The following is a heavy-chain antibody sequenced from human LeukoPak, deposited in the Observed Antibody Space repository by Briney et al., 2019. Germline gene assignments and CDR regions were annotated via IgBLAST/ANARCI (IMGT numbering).Heavy chain of an antibody. D-gene: IGHD3-10*01. Sequence: GSLRLSCAASGFTLNDFAMTWVRQAPGKGLEWVSNINSGGGSTYYPDSVKGRFTISRDNSKDTLYLQMNSLRVEDTAVYYCAKDGGSGFGELFKDYWGQGTLVTVS. CDR2: INSGGGST. CDR1: GFTLNDFA. V-gene: IGHV3-23*01. J-gene: IGHJ4*02. CDR3: AKDGGSGFGELFKDY.